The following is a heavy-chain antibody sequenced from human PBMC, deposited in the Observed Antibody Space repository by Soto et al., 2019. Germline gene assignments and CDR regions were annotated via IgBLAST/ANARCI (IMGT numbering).Heavy chain of an antibody. CDR3: ARSTPSAAFDI. Sequence: SLRLSCAASGFTFDDYAMHWVRQAPGKGLEWVSGISWNSGSIGYADSVKGRFTISRDNAKNSLYLQMNSLRAEDTALYYCARSTPSAAFDIWGQGTMVTVAS. CDR1: GFTFDDYA. D-gene: IGHD1-1*01. V-gene: IGHV3-9*01. CDR2: ISWNSGSI. J-gene: IGHJ3*02.